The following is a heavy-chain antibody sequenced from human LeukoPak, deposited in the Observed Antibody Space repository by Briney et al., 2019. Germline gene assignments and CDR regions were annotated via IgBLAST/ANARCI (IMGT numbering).Heavy chain of an antibody. Sequence: PGGSLRLSCAASGFTFSSYGMHWVRQAPGKGLEWVAFIRYDGSNKYYADSVKGRFTISRDNSKNTLYLQMNSLRAEDTAVYYCAKARGSFRRYFGYWGQGTLVTVSS. J-gene: IGHJ4*02. CDR2: IRYDGSNK. CDR3: AKARGSFRRYFGY. D-gene: IGHD1-26*01. CDR1: GFTFSSYG. V-gene: IGHV3-30*02.